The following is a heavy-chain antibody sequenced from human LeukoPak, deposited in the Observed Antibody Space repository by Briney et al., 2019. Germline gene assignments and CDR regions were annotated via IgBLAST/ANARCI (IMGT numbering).Heavy chain of an antibody. V-gene: IGHV3-33*01. D-gene: IGHD6-13*01. Sequence: PGGSLRLSCAASGFTFSSYGMHWVRQAPGKGLEWVAVIWYDGSNKYYADSVKGRFTISRDNSKNTLYLQMNSLRAEDTAVYYCARESVGLYSSSWFLDYWGQGTLVTVSS. CDR2: IWYDGSNK. J-gene: IGHJ4*02. CDR3: ARESVGLYSSSWFLDY. CDR1: GFTFSSYG.